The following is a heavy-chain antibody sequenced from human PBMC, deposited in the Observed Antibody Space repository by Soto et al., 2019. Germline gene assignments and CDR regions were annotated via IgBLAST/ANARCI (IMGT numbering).Heavy chain of an antibody. D-gene: IGHD5-12*01. Sequence: ASVKVSCKVSGYTLTELSMHWVRQAPGKGLEWMGGFDPEDGETIYAQKFQGRVTMTEDTSTDTAYMELSSLRSEDTAVYYCATISIVATAYYYYGMDVWGQGSTVPVSS. CDR3: ATISIVATAYYYYGMDV. V-gene: IGHV1-24*01. CDR1: GYTLTELS. J-gene: IGHJ6*02. CDR2: FDPEDGET.